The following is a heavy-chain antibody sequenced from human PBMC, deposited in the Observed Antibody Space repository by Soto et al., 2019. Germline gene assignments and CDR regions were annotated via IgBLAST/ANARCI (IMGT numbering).Heavy chain of an antibody. CDR1: GVSFSGYY. CDR3: ARDKITGLFDY. V-gene: IGHV4-34*01. Sequence: SETLSLTCAVYGVSFSGYYWSWIRQPPGTGLEWIGEINHSGSTNYNPSLKSRVTISVDTSKNQFSLKLTSVTAADTAVYYCARDKITGLFDYWGQGTLVIVSS. CDR2: INHSGST. D-gene: IGHD2-8*02. J-gene: IGHJ4*02.